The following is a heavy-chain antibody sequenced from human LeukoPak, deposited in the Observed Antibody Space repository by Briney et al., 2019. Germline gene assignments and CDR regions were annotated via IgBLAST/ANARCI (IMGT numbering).Heavy chain of an antibody. D-gene: IGHD6-13*01. V-gene: IGHV1-2*02. CDR3: AIDQSGNIAAAGLQGNFDY. Sequence: ASVKLTCNCSAYTFTFSNYPLSWDAPGQGLEWMGWINPNSGGTNYAQRFQGRVTMTRDTSISKAYMELGRLRSDDTAVYYCAIDQSGNIAAAGLQGNFDYWGQGTLVTVSS. CDR2: INPNSGGT. J-gene: IGHJ4*02. CDR1: AYTFTFSN.